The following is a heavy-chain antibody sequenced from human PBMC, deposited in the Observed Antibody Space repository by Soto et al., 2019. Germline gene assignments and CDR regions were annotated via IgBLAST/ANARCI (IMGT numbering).Heavy chain of an antibody. CDR1: GYTFTGYY. D-gene: IGHD2-2*01. CDR2: INPNSGGT. V-gene: IGHV1-2*02. Sequence: QVQLVQSGAEVKKPGASVKVSCKASGYTFTGYYMHWVRQAPGQGLEWMGWINPNSGGTNYAQKFQGRVTMTRDTSIITAYMELSRLRSDATAVYYCARDSTGRGNWFDPWGQGTLVTVSS. J-gene: IGHJ5*02. CDR3: ARDSTGRGNWFDP.